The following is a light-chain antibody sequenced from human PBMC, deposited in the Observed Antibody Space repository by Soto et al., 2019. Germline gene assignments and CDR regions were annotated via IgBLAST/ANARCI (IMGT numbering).Light chain of an antibody. CDR3: QQLKGYPIT. J-gene: IGKJ5*01. CDR2: DAS. V-gene: IGKV1-33*01. CDR1: QDISNH. Sequence: DSQMTQSPSSQSSSIRYRVTITCQSSQDISNHLNWYQQKPGKAPKLLIYDASNLERGVPSRFSGSGSGTDFTLTISSLQPEDFAAYYCQQLKGYPITFGQGTRLEI.